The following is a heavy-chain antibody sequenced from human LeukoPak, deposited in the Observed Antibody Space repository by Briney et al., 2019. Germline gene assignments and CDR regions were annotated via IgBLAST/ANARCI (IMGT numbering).Heavy chain of an antibody. Sequence: PGGSLRLSRAASGFTFSSYWMSWVRQAPGKGLEWVANIKQDGSEKYYVDSVKGRFTISRDNAKNSLYLQMNSLRAEDTAVYYCARAERAYSSSWYEGYWGQGTLVTVSS. CDR1: GFTFSSYW. CDR2: IKQDGSEK. V-gene: IGHV3-7*01. J-gene: IGHJ4*02. CDR3: ARAERAYSSSWYEGY. D-gene: IGHD6-13*01.